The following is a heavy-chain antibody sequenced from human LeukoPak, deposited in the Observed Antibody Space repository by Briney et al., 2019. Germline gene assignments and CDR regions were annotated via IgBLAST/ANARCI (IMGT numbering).Heavy chain of an antibody. CDR3: ARDPGGTYQDDALDV. D-gene: IGHD1-26*01. CDR1: GGSFSGYY. V-gene: IGHV4-34*01. CDR2: INHSGST. J-gene: IGHJ3*01. Sequence: SETLSLTCAVYGGSFSGYYWSWIRQPPGKGLEWIGEINHSGSTNYNPSLKSRVTISVDTSKNQFSLNLNSVTAADTAMYYCARDPGGTYQDDALDVWGQGTMVTVSS.